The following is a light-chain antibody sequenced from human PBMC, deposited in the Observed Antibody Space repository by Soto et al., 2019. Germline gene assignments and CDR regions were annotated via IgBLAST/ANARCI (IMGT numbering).Light chain of an antibody. V-gene: IGKV3-15*01. CDR1: QSVISD. J-gene: IGKJ2*01. CDR3: HQYYTWVRET. Sequence: VMTQSPVSLSASPGERVTLSCRASQSVISDVAWYQFKPGQAPRLLIYGASTRATGIPDRFSGRGYETEFTLTISSLESEDVAVYFCHQYYTWVRETFGQGTKLEIK. CDR2: GAS.